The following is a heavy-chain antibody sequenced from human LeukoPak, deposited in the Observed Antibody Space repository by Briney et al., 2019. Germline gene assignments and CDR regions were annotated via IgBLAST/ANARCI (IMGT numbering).Heavy chain of an antibody. Sequence: QPGGSLRLSCTASGFTFGDYAMSWVRQAPGKGLEWVSAISGSGGSTYYADSVKGRFTISRDNSKNTLYLQMNSLRAEDTAVYYCAKVRDGYSLFIFDYWGQGTLVTVSS. D-gene: IGHD5-24*01. V-gene: IGHV3-23*01. CDR2: ISGSGGST. CDR3: AKVRDGYSLFIFDY. J-gene: IGHJ4*02. CDR1: GFTFGDYA.